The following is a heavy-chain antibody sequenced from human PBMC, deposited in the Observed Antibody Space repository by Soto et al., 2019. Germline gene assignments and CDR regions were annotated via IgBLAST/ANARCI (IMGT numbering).Heavy chain of an antibody. CDR1: GYSFTSYW. V-gene: IGHV5-51*01. D-gene: IGHD3-3*01. Sequence: GESLTISCKGSGYSFTSYWIGWVRQMPGKGLEWMGIIYPGDSDTRYSPSFQGQVTISADKSISTAYLQWSSLKASDTAMYYCAIVQIITIFGVVITDAFDIWGQGTMVTVSS. J-gene: IGHJ3*02. CDR2: IYPGDSDT. CDR3: AIVQIITIFGVVITDAFDI.